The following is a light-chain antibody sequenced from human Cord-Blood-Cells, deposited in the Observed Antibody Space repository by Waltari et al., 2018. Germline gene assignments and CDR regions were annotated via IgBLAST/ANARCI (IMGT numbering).Light chain of an antibody. CDR2: GKN. CDR1: SLRSYS. Sequence: SSELTQDPAVSVALGQTVRITCEGASLRSYSARWYQQKPGQAPVLVIYGKNNRPSGIPDRFSGSSSGNTASLTITGAQAEDEADYYCNSRDSSGNHVVFGGGTKLTVL. CDR3: NSRDSSGNHVV. J-gene: IGLJ2*01. V-gene: IGLV3-19*01.